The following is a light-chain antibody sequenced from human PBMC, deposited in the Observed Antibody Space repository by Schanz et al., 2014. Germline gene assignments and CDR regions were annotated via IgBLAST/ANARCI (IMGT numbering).Light chain of an antibody. CDR1: SSDVGGYNY. J-gene: IGLJ3*02. Sequence: QSALTQPASVSGSPGQSITISCTGTSSDVGGYNYVSWYQQHPGKAPKLMIYDVSNRPSGVSNRFSGSKPGNTASLTISGLQAEDEADYYCSSYTITTTWVFGGGTKLTVL. CDR3: SSYTITTTWV. V-gene: IGLV2-14*01. CDR2: DVS.